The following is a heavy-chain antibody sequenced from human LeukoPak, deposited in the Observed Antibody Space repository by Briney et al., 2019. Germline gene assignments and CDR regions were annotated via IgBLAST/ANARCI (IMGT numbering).Heavy chain of an antibody. J-gene: IGHJ6*02. V-gene: IGHV1-2*06. CDR2: INPNRGGT. CDR1: GYTFTGYY. CDR3: ARDRVWCSSTSCYYYYYGMDV. D-gene: IGHD2-2*01. Sequence: ASVKVSCKASGYTFTGYYMHWVRQAPGQGLEWMGRINPNRGGTNYAQKFQGRVTMTRDTSISTAYMELSRLRSDDTAVYYCARDRVWCSSTSCYYYYYGMDVWGQGTTVTVSS.